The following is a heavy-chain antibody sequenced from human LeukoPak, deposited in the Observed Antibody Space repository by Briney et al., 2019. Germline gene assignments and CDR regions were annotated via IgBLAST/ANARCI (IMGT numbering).Heavy chain of an antibody. D-gene: IGHD2-15*01. V-gene: IGHV1-69*13. J-gene: IGHJ6*02. CDR1: GGTFSSYA. CDR3: ARAYVDCSGGSCYWDYYYYGMDV. Sequence: GASVKVSCKASGGTFSSYAISWVRQAPGQGLEWMGGIIPIFGTANYAQKFQGRVTITADESTSKAYMELSSLRSEDTAVYYCARAYVDCSGGSCYWDYYYYGMDVWGQGTTVTVSS. CDR2: IIPIFGTA.